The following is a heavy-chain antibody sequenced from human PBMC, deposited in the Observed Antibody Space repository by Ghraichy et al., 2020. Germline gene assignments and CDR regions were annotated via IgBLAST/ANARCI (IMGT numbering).Heavy chain of an antibody. CDR3: ARLYSSSWTDYYYYGMDV. CDR1: GGSISSYY. CDR2: IYYSGST. Sequence: SETLSLTCTVSGGSISSYYWSWIRQPPGKGLEWIGYIYYSGSTNYNPSLKSRVTISVDTSKNQFSLKLSSVTAADTAVYYCARLYSSSWTDYYYYGMDVWGQGTTVTVSS. V-gene: IGHV4-59*01. J-gene: IGHJ6*02. D-gene: IGHD6-13*01.